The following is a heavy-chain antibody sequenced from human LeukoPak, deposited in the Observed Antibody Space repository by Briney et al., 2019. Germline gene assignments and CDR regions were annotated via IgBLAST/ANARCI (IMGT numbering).Heavy chain of an antibody. Sequence: SETLSLTCTVSGDSMSSSCWNWIRQPPGKGLECIEYISAGGSTNYNPYLKSRIIISVDMSKTQFSLKLTSVTAADTAIYYCARLIPGTTGHRINYFDYWGRGTLVTVSS. CDR2: ISAGGST. D-gene: IGHD1-20*01. V-gene: IGHV4-4*09. J-gene: IGHJ4*02. CDR3: ARLIPGTTGHRINYFDY. CDR1: GDSMSSSC.